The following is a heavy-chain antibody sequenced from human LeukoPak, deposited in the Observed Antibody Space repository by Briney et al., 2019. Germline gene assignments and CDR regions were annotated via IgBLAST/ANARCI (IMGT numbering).Heavy chain of an antibody. J-gene: IGHJ4*02. CDR1: GGSISSYY. CDR3: ARDLGGYKNDY. CDR2: IYYSGST. Sequence: SETLSLTCTVSGGSISSYYWSWIRQPPGKGLEWIGYIYYSGSTNYNPSLKSRVTISVDTSKNQFSLKLSSVTAADTAVYYCARDLGGYKNDYWGQGTLVTVSS. D-gene: IGHD5-24*01. V-gene: IGHV4-59*08.